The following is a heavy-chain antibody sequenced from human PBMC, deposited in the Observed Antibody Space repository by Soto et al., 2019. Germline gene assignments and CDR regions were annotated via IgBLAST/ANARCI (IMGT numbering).Heavy chain of an antibody. CDR2: ISGTGGTT. D-gene: IGHD7-27*01. V-gene: IGHV3-23*01. Sequence: PGGSLRLSCAASGLTFRSYAISWVRQAPGKGLEWVSGISGTGGTTYYADSVKGRFTISRDNSKNTLYLQMKSLRAEDTAVYYCAKVGSGADYYYYGMDVWGQGTTVTVSS. CDR3: AKVGSGADYYYYGMDV. CDR1: GLTFRSYA. J-gene: IGHJ6*02.